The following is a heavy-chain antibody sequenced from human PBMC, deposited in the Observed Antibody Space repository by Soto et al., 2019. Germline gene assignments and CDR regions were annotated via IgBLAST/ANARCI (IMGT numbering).Heavy chain of an antibody. Sequence: SETLSLTCTVSGGSISSYYWSWIRQPPGKGLEWIGYIYYSGSTNYNPSLKSRVTISVDTSKNQFSLKLSSVTAADTAVYYCARVTATGDGDYYGMDVWGQGTTVTV. D-gene: IGHD4-17*01. CDR1: GGSISSYY. CDR3: ARVTATGDGDYYGMDV. V-gene: IGHV4-59*01. J-gene: IGHJ6*02. CDR2: IYYSGST.